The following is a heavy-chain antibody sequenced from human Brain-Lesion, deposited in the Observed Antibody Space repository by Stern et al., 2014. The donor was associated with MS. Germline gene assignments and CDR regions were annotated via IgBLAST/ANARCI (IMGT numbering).Heavy chain of an antibody. Sequence: VQLVESGPGLVKPSQTLSLTCTVSGGSISSSGYYWSWIRQPADKGLEWIGRIHDSGSTYYNPSLKSRVTISMDTAQNQLPPYLPSVTAADTAVYYCATTRWDLFTWNWFDPWGQGTLVTVSS. V-gene: IGHV4-61*02. CDR2: IHDSGST. CDR3: ATTRWDLFTWNWFDP. CDR1: GGSISSSGYY. D-gene: IGHD1-26*01. J-gene: IGHJ5*02.